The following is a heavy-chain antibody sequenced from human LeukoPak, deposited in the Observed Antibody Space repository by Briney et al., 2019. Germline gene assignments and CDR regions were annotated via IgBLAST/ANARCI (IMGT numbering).Heavy chain of an antibody. D-gene: IGHD3-22*01. CDR1: GYTFTSYD. CDR2: MNPNSGNT. J-gene: IGHJ4*02. CDR3: ARAVDYFDSSRYYGVFDY. V-gene: IGHV1-8*01. Sequence: ASVKVSCKASGYTFTSYDINWVRQATGQGLEWMGWMNPNSGNTGYAQKFQGRVTMTRNTSISTAYMELSSLRSEDTAVYYCARAVDYFDSSRYYGVFDYWGQGTLVTVSS.